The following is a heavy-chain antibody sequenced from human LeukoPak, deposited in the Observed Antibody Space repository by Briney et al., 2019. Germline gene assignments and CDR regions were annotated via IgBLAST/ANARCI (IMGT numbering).Heavy chain of an antibody. CDR3: PKDRATGTQFYFYGMDV. J-gene: IGHJ6*02. D-gene: IGHD3-10*01. CDR2: ISYDGSNK. V-gene: IGHV3-30*18. CDR1: GFTFSSYG. Sequence: GGSLRLSCAASGFTFSSYGTHWVRQAPGKGLEWVAVISYDGSNKYYADSVKGRFTISRDNSKNTLYLQMNSLRAEDTAVYYCPKDRATGTQFYFYGMDVWGQGTTVTVSS.